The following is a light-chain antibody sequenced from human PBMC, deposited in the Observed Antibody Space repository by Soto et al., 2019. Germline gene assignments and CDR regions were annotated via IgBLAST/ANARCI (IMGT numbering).Light chain of an antibody. CDR1: QSVFSS. V-gene: IGKV3-11*01. CDR3: HQRSNWPLT. CDR2: DAS. J-gene: IGKJ4*01. Sequence: EIVLTQSPVTLSLSPGERATLSCRASQSVFSSLAWYQQKPGQAPRLLIYDASTSATAIPARFRRSGSGTDLTLTISSLEPEDFAVYYCHQRSNWPLTFGGGTNVEIK.